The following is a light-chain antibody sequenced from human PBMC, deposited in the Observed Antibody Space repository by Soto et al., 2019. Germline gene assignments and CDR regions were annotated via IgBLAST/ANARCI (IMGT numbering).Light chain of an antibody. Sequence: QSVLTQPPSASGSPGQSVTISCTGASSDVGGDNFVSWYQQHPGKAPKLMIYDVTKRPSGVSDRFSGSKSGNTASLTVSGLQVDDEADYYGSAYAGRSIPVAFCGGTKVTVL. CDR1: SSDVGGDNF. J-gene: IGLJ2*01. CDR2: DVT. V-gene: IGLV2-8*01. CDR3: SAYAGRSIPVA.